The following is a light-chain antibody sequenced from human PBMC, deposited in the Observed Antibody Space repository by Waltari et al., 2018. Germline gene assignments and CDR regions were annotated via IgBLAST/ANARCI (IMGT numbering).Light chain of an antibody. CDR1: NLGTHS. CDR3: HVWHPHVDPGV. J-gene: IGLJ1*01. Sequence: SYVVTQPPSVSVAPGETATITCGGDNLGTHSVHWYQQKAGQAPAFVIFYDRDRPSGIPDRFSGSNSGNTATLTISRVEAGDEARYYCHVWHPHVDPGVFGTGTEVTVL. CDR2: YDR. V-gene: IGLV3-21*04.